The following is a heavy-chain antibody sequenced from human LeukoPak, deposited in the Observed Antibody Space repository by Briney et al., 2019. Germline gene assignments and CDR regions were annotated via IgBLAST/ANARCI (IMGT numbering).Heavy chain of an antibody. V-gene: IGHV3-23*01. J-gene: IGHJ4*02. D-gene: IGHD6-19*01. CDR2: ISGSGRGT. CDR3: AKDRSSGWYLYYFDY. Sequence: GGSLRLSCAVSGFTFSNHAMTWVRQAPGKGLEYVSEISGSGRGTYFADSVQGRFSISRDNSKNTLYLQMNSLRAEDTAVYYCAKDRSSGWYLYYFDYWGQGTLVTVSS. CDR1: GFTFSNHA.